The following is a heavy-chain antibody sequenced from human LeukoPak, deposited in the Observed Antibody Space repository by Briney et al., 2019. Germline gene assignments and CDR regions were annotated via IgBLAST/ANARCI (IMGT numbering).Heavy chain of an antibody. D-gene: IGHD5-12*01. CDR2: INTDGSDT. CDR3: ARRGEDGFGYRY. Sequence: GGSLRLSCVVSGSTFSNYWMHWVRQAPGKGLVWVSRINTDGSDTSYVDSVRGRSTVSRDNAKNTLYLQMNSLRSEDTAVYYCARRGEDGFGYRYWGQGTLVTVSS. CDR1: GSTFSNYW. J-gene: IGHJ4*02. V-gene: IGHV3-74*01.